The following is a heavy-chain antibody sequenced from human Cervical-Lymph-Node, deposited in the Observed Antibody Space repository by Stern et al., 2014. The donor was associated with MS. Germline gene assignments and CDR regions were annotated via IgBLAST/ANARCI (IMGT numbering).Heavy chain of an antibody. D-gene: IGHD5-18*01. J-gene: IGHJ4*02. Sequence: VQLVDSGGGVVQPGRSLRLSCSASGFTFSAYGLHWVRQAPGKGLEWVAVISHDGNSQYYADSVKGRFTISRDNSKNTLYLQMNSLRAEDAAVYNCARDSVDTTMIFDYWGQGTLVTVSS. CDR1: GFTFSAYG. CDR2: ISHDGNSQ. V-gene: IGHV3-30*03. CDR3: ARDSVDTTMIFDY.